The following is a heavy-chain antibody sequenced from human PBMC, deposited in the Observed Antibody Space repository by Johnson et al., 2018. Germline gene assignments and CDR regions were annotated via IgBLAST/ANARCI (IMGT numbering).Heavy chain of an antibody. CDR1: GFTFSSYG. Sequence: QLVQSGGGVVQPGRSLRLSCAASGFTFSSYGMHWVRQAPGKGLEWAAGIPYDGSNKYYVDSVKGRFTISRDNSKNTLYLQMNILRAEDTAVYYCANMAVADAFDIWGQGTMVTVSS. V-gene: IGHV3-30*18. J-gene: IGHJ3*02. CDR3: ANMAVADAFDI. D-gene: IGHD6-19*01. CDR2: IPYDGSNK.